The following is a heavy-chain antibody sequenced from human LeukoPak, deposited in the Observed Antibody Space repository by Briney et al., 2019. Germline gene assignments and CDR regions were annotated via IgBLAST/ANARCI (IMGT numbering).Heavy chain of an antibody. CDR3: ARDGPCSSTSCYSIDY. Sequence: ASVKVSCKASGGTFSSYAISWVRQAPGQGREWMGGIIPIFGTANYAQKFQGRVTITADESTSTAYMELSSLRSEDTAVYYCARDGPCSSTSCYSIDYWGQGTLVTVSS. CDR1: GGTFSSYA. D-gene: IGHD2-2*02. CDR2: IIPIFGTA. J-gene: IGHJ4*02. V-gene: IGHV1-69*13.